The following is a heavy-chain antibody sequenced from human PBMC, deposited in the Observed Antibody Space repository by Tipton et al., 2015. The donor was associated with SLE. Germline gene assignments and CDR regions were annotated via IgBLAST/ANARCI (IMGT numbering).Heavy chain of an antibody. CDR1: GGSISSYY. Sequence: TLSLTCTVSGGSISSYYWSWIRQPPGKGLEWIGYMYYSGSTNYNPSLKSRVTISVDTSKNQLSLKLSSVTAADTAVYYCARDNYGIFDYWGQGALVTVSS. CDR2: MYYSGST. D-gene: IGHD3-16*01. V-gene: IGHV4-59*01. J-gene: IGHJ4*02. CDR3: ARDNYGIFDY.